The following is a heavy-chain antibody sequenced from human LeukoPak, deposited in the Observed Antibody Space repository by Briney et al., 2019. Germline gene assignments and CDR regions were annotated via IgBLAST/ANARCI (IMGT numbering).Heavy chain of an antibody. CDR1: GYTFTSYG. Sequence: GASVKVYCKASGYTFTSYGISWVRQAPGQGLEWMGWISAYNGNTNYAQKLQGRVTMTTDTSTSTAYMELRSLRSDDTAVYYCARDRAYGDYASDDAFDIWGQGTMVTVSS. CDR3: ARDRAYGDYASDDAFDI. D-gene: IGHD4-17*01. V-gene: IGHV1-18*01. J-gene: IGHJ3*02. CDR2: ISAYNGNT.